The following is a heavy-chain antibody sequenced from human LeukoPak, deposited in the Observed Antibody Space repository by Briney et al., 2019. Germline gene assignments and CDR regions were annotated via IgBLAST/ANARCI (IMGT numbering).Heavy chain of an antibody. D-gene: IGHD3-9*01. Sequence: GRSLRLSCTASGFTFGDHSVSWFRQAPGKGLEWVGFIRSKAYGGTAEYAASVQGRFTISRDDSKSVAYLQMDSLKTEDTAVYYCTREIRYFDWFQADYWGQGTLATVSS. CDR3: TREIRYFDWFQADY. CDR2: IRSKAYGGTA. V-gene: IGHV3-49*03. CDR1: GFTFGDHS. J-gene: IGHJ4*02.